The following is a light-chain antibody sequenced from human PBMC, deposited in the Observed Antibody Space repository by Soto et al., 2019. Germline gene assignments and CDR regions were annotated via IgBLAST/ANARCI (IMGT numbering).Light chain of an antibody. J-gene: IGLJ3*02. V-gene: IGLV4-69*01. CDR1: SGHSSYA. CDR2: LNSDGSH. Sequence: QSVLTQSPSASASLGDSVKLTCTLSSGHSSYAIAWHQQQPEKGPRYLMKLNSDGSHSKGDGIPDRFSGSSSGAERYLTISSLQSEDEADYYCQTWGTGTWVFGGGTKLTV. CDR3: QTWGTGTWV.